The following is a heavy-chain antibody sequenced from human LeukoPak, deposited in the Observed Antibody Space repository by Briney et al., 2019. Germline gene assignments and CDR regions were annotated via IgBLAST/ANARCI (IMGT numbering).Heavy chain of an antibody. D-gene: IGHD3-10*01. CDR3: AKDRLRFGEPAGGYFDY. CDR1: GFTFDDYA. V-gene: IGHV3-9*01. Sequence: GRSLRLSCAASGFTFDDYAMHWVRQAPGKGLEWVSGISWNSGSIGYADSVKGRFTISRDNAKNSLYLQMNSLRAEDTALYYCAKDRLRFGEPAGGYFDYWGQGTLVTVSS. J-gene: IGHJ4*02. CDR2: ISWNSGSI.